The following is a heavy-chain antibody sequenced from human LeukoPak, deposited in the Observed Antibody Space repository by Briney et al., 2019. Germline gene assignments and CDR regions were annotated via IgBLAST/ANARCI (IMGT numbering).Heavy chain of an antibody. CDR3: ARYTVPFCGGDCYSQFLDY. V-gene: IGHV3-7*01. D-gene: IGHD2-21*01. Sequence: PGGSLRLSCAASGFTFSAFWMSWVRQAPGKGLEWVVNIKEDGSERHYVDSVKGRFTISRDNAENSLYLQMSSLRVEDTAVYYCARYTVPFCGGDCYSQFLDYWGQGALVTVSP. CDR2: IKEDGSER. J-gene: IGHJ4*02. CDR1: GFTFSAFW.